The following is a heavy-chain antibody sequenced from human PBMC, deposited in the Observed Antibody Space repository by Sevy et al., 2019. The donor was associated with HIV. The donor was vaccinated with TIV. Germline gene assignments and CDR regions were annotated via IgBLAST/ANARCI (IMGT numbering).Heavy chain of an antibody. V-gene: IGHV3-30*04. CDR2: ISYNGSNT. CDR1: GFTFSTYA. D-gene: IGHD3-22*01. J-gene: IGHJ4*02. CDR3: ARDGCYDSRIYDLANY. Sequence: GGSLRLSCAASGFTFSTYAMHWVRQAPGKGLEWVAVISYNGSNTYYADPVKGRFTISRDSSKYNLYLQMNSLRAEETAVYFCARDGCYDSRIYDLANYWGQGTLVTVSS.